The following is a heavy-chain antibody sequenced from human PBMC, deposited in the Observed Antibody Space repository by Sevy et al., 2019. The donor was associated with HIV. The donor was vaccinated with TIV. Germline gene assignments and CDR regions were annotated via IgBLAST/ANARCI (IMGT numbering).Heavy chain of an antibody. D-gene: IGHD1-26*01. CDR3: ARDRRYSGSYSDYYYGMDV. Sequence: ASVKVSCKASGYTFTGYYMHWVRQAPGQGLEWMGWINPNCGGTNYAQKFQGWVTMTRDTSISTAYMELSRLRSDDTAVYYCARDRRYSGSYSDYYYGMDVWGQGTTVTVSS. CDR1: GYTFTGYY. J-gene: IGHJ6*02. CDR2: INPNCGGT. V-gene: IGHV1-2*04.